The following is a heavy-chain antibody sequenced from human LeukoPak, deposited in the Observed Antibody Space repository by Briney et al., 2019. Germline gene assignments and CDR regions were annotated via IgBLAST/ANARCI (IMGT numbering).Heavy chain of an antibody. CDR2: IYHSGST. V-gene: IGHV4-38-2*02. Sequence: SETLSLTCTVSGYSISSGYYWGWIRQPPGKGLEWIGSIYHSGSTYYNPSLKSRVTISVDTSKNQFSLKLSSVTAADTAVYYCASMGYLVDYWGQGTLVTVSS. J-gene: IGHJ4*02. CDR3: ASMGYLVDY. D-gene: IGHD1-26*01. CDR1: GYSISSGYY.